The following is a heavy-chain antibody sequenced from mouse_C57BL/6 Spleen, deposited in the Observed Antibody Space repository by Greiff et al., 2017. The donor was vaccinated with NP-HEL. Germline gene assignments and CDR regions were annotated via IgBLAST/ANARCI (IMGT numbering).Heavy chain of an antibody. CDR3: ARDYYGSSFFAY. Sequence: QVQLQQPGAELVKPWASVKLSCKASGYTFTSYWKHWVKQRPGQGLEWIGMIHPNSGSTNYNEKFKSKATLTVDKSSSTAYMQLSSLTSEDSAVYYCARDYYGSSFFAYWGQGTLVTVSA. CDR2: IHPNSGST. V-gene: IGHV1-64*01. J-gene: IGHJ3*01. D-gene: IGHD1-1*01. CDR1: GYTFTSYW.